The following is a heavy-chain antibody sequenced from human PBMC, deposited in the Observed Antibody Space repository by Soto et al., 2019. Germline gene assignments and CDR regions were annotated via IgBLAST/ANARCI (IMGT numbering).Heavy chain of an antibody. J-gene: IGHJ4*02. D-gene: IGHD5-12*01. CDR1: GGTFSSYA. Sequence: APVKVSCKASGGTFSSYAISWVRQAPGQGLEWMGGIIPIFGTANYAQKFQGRVTITADESTSTAYIELSSVTAEDTAVYYCASRLRRDGYNWYYLGQGTLVTVSS. V-gene: IGHV1-69*13. CDR3: ASRLRRDGYNWYY. CDR2: IIPIFGTA.